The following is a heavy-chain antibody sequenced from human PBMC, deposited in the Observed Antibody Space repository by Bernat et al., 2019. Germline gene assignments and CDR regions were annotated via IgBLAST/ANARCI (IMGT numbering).Heavy chain of an antibody. CDR3: FGRGCSGGSCYGVDY. Sequence: EVQLLESGGGLVQPGGSLRLSCAASGFTFSSYAMSWVRQAPGKGLEWVSAISGSGGSTYYADSVKGRFTISRDNSKNTLYLQMNSLRAEDTAVYYCFGRGCSGGSCYGVDYWGQGTLVTVSS. D-gene: IGHD2-15*01. CDR1: GFTFSSYA. CDR2: ISGSGGST. V-gene: IGHV3-23*01. J-gene: IGHJ4*02.